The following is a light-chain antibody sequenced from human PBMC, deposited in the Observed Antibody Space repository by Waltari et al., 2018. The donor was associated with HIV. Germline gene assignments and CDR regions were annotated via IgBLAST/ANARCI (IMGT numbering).Light chain of an antibody. CDR1: VGHICSYNF. V-gene: IGLV2-14*03. CDR3: SSYSRQGGSYV. J-gene: IGLJ1*01. Sequence: QSVLTPPASLSVSPGQSPTLPCTGPVGHICSYNFFLWFQKYPHKAPTLIIYAVRRRPSGVSGRFSGAKSGNTASLTISGLQTEDEATYFCSSYSRQGGSYVFGTGT. CDR2: AVR.